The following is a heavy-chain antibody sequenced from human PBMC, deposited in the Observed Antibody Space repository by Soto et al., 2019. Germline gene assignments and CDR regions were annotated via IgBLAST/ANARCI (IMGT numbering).Heavy chain of an antibody. CDR2: IYYNGST. J-gene: IGHJ4*02. CDR3: ARYRISGSWSKFDY. Sequence: QVLLQESGPRLMKPSQTLSLTCSVSGLTISSASYYWSWIRQHPGKGLEGVGNIYYNGSTYYSPSLKSRVTVWFDTSKNQFSLRLTSVTDAETAVYYCARYRISGSWSKFDYWGQGTRVTVSS. CDR1: GLTISSASYY. V-gene: IGHV4-31*03. D-gene: IGHD6-13*01.